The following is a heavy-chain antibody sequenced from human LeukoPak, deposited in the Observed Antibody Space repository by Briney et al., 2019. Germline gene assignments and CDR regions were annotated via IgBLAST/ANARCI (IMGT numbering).Heavy chain of an antibody. CDR3: ASDGYNYFEF. CDR2: IYSDGSTT. V-gene: IGHV3-53*01. CDR1: GFTSNY. Sequence: GGSLRLSCAASGFTSNYMSWVRQAPGKGLEWISLIYSDGSTTFYADSVKGRFTISRDNSQNTFYLQMNRLRPEDTAVYYCASDGYNYFEFWGQGTLVIVSS. D-gene: IGHD5-24*01. J-gene: IGHJ4*02.